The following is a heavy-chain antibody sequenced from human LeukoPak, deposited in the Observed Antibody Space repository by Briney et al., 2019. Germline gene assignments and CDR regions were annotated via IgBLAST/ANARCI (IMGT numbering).Heavy chain of an antibody. Sequence: ASVKVSCKASGYTFTDYFILWVRQAPGQGLEWMGWISPSSAGTNYAQKFQGRVTVTSDTSISTAYMDLSSLRSDDTAVYYCARDRWELRNDAFDIWGQRTMVTVSS. D-gene: IGHD2-15*01. CDR1: GYTFTDYF. J-gene: IGHJ3*02. CDR3: ARDRWELRNDAFDI. V-gene: IGHV1-2*02. CDR2: ISPSSAGT.